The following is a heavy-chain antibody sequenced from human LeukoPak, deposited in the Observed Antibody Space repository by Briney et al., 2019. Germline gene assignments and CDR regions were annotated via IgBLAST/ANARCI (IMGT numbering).Heavy chain of an antibody. J-gene: IGHJ5*02. D-gene: IGHD3-22*01. CDR2: IGAYNGNT. Sequence: ASVKVSCKASGYTFTSYGISWVRQAPGQGLEWMGWIGAYNGNTNYAQKLQGRVTMTTDTSTSTAYMELRSLRSDDTAVYYCASFGIYYDSSGPAYGFDPWGQGTLVTVSS. CDR3: ASFGIYYDSSGPAYGFDP. V-gene: IGHV1-18*01. CDR1: GYTFTSYG.